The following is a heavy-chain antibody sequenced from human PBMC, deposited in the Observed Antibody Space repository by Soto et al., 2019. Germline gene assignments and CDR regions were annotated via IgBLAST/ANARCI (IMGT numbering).Heavy chain of an antibody. Sequence: QVQLVESGGGVVQPGRSLRLSCAASGFTFSSYAMHWVRQAPGKGLEWVAVISYDGSNKYYADSVKGRFTISRDNSKNTLYLQMNSLRAEDTAVYYSAREGAPNAFDIWGQGTMVTVSS. CDR2: ISYDGSNK. D-gene: IGHD3-16*01. V-gene: IGHV3-30-3*01. CDR1: GFTFSSYA. J-gene: IGHJ3*02. CDR3: AREGAPNAFDI.